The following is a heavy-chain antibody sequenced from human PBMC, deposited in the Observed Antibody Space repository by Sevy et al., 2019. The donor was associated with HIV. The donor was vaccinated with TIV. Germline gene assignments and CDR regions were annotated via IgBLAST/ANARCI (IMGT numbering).Heavy chain of an antibody. CDR2: LRGGGSRI. V-gene: IGHV3-11*01. J-gene: IGHJ4*02. CDR3: VRGVEYSSGWAQAGGDF. D-gene: IGHD6-19*01. Sequence: GGSLRLSCAASGFSFSDFYFNWVRLAPDKGLQWVSYLRGGGSRIDYADSVKGRFTIARDNTDNAVYLQMNNLKAEDTATYFCVRGVEYSSGWAQAGGDFWGQGTLVTVSS. CDR1: GFSFSDFY.